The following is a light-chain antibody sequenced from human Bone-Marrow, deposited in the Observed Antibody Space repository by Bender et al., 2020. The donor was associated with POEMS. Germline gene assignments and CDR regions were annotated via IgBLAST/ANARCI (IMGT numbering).Light chain of an antibody. Sequence: QSALTQPASVSGSPGQSITISCTGTSSDVGSYDLVSWYQQHPGKVPKLLIYEVTKRPSGISNRFSGSKSGNTASLTISGLQAEDEADYYCSSYAGSNNMVFGGGTKLTVL. CDR3: SSYAGSNNMV. V-gene: IGLV2-23*02. CDR1: SSDVGSYDL. J-gene: IGLJ2*01. CDR2: EVT.